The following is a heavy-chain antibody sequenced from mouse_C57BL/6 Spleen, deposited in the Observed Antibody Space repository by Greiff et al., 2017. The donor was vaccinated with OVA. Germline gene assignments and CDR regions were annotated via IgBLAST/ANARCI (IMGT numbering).Heavy chain of an antibody. V-gene: IGHV1-9*01. CDR1: GYTFTGYW. D-gene: IGHD1-1*01. CDR2: ILPGSGST. CDR3: ARGRVITPVPSYFDY. J-gene: IGHJ2*01. Sequence: QVHVKQSGAELMKPGASVKLSCKATGYTFTGYWIAWVKQRPGHGLEWIGEILPGSGSTNYNEKFKGKATFTADTSYNTAYPQPSSLTTEDSAIYYCARGRVITPVPSYFDYWGQGTTLTVSS.